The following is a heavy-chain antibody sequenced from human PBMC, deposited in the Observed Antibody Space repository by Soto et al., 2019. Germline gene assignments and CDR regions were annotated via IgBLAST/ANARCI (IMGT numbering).Heavy chain of an antibody. CDR3: GRGPDRFDP. V-gene: IGHV1-8*01. CDR1: GYTFTSYD. CDR2: MNPNSGNT. D-gene: IGHD2-15*01. Sequence: ASGKFSCKALGYTFTSYDINWLRQATGQGLEWMGWMNPNSGNTGYAQKFKGRVTMTMNTSISPAYVELSGLSSGDTAVYYCGRGPDRFDPWGQGTLVTVSS. J-gene: IGHJ5*02.